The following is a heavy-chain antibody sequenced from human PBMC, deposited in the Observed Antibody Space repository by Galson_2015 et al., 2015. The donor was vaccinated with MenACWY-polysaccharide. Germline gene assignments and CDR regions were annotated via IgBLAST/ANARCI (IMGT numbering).Heavy chain of an antibody. CDR3: ARVSGEFYYDSGDLKQGPFDI. D-gene: IGHD3-10*01. J-gene: IGHJ3*02. CDR2: ISRSSRYI. V-gene: IGHV3-21*01. Sequence: PLRLSCAASGFIFSSYSMTWVRQAPGKGLDWVASISRSSRYIYYPDSVKGRFTVSRDNAQNSMYLEMNSLRAEDTAVYYCARVSGEFYYDSGDLKQGPFDIWGRGTVLSVSS. CDR1: GFIFSSYS.